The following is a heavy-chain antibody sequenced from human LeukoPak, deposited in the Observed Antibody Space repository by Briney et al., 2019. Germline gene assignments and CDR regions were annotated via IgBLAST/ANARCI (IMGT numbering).Heavy chain of an antibody. CDR3: AKGMGPMVHGDY. J-gene: IGHJ4*02. D-gene: IGHD2-8*01. V-gene: IGHV3-30*18. Sequence: GRSLRLSCAASGFTFSSYAMHWVRQAPGKGLEWVAIISSDGSHKFYADSVKGRFTISRDNSKNTLYLQMDSLRAEDTAVYYCAKGMGPMVHGDYWGQGTLVTVSS. CDR1: GFTFSSYA. CDR2: ISSDGSHK.